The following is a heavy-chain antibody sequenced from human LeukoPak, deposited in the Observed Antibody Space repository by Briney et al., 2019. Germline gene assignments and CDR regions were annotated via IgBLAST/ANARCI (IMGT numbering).Heavy chain of an antibody. J-gene: IGHJ4*02. Sequence: SETLSLTCAVYGGSFSGYYWSWIRQPPGKGLEWIGEINHSGSTNYNPSLKSRVTVSVDTSKNQFSLKLSSVTAADTAVYYCARGLAPGDYRGQGTLVTVSS. CDR2: INHSGST. CDR3: ARGLAPGDY. V-gene: IGHV4-34*01. CDR1: GGSFSGYY.